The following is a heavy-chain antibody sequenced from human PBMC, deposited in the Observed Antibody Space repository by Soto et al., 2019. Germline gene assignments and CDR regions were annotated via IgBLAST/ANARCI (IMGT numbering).Heavy chain of an antibody. CDR1: GGSISSSSYY. Sequence: SETLSLTCTVSGGSISSSSYYWGWIRQPPGKGQEWIGSIYYSGSTYYNPSLKSRVTISVDTSKNQFSLKLSSVTAADTAVYYCASQVYYDFWSGYYEDAFDIWGQGTMVTVSS. J-gene: IGHJ3*02. V-gene: IGHV4-39*01. CDR2: IYYSGST. D-gene: IGHD3-3*01. CDR3: ASQVYYDFWSGYYEDAFDI.